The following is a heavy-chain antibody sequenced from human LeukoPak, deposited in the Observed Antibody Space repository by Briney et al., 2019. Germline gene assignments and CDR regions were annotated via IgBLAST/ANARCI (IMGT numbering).Heavy chain of an antibody. CDR2: FDPEDGET. J-gene: IGHJ4*02. V-gene: IGHV1-24*01. Sequence: GASVKVSCKVSGYTLTELSMHWVRQAPGKGLEWMGGFDPEDGETICAQKFQGRVTMTEDTSTDTAYMELSSLRSEDTAVYYCATAGIVVVPAANPQDWDYWGQGTLVTVSS. CDR1: GYTLTELS. CDR3: ATAGIVVVPAANPQDWDY. D-gene: IGHD2-2*01.